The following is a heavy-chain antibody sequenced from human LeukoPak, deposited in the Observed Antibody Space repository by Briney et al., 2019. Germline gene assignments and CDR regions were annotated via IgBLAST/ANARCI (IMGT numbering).Heavy chain of an antibody. V-gene: IGHV3-48*04. CDR1: GFTFSSYA. Sequence: PGGSLRLSCAASGFTFSSYAMSWVRQAPGKGLEWVSYISSSGSTIYYADSVKGRFTISRDNAKNSLYLQMNSLRAEDTAVYYCARVSGPPVTTTSYWGQGTLVTVSS. CDR3: ARVSGPPVTTTSY. J-gene: IGHJ4*02. CDR2: ISSSGSTI. D-gene: IGHD4-17*01.